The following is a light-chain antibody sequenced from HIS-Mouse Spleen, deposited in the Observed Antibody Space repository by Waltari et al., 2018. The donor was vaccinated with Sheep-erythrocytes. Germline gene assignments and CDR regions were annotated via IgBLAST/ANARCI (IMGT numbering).Light chain of an antibody. CDR2: AAS. V-gene: IGKV1-39*01. CDR3: QQSDSTPQFT. Sequence: DIQMTHSPSSLSASVGDRVTITCRASQSISSYLNWYQQKPGKAPKFLIYAASSLQSWVPSRFSGSGSGTDFTLTISSLQPEDFATYYCQQSDSTPQFTFGPGTKVDIK. J-gene: IGKJ3*01. CDR1: QSISSY.